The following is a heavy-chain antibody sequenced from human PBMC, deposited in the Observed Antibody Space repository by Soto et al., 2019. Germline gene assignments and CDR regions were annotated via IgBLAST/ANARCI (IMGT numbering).Heavy chain of an antibody. CDR3: ARAVAVPADFDY. CDR2: INAGNGNT. D-gene: IGHD6-19*01. CDR1: GYTFTSYA. V-gene: IGHV1-3*01. J-gene: IGHJ4*02. Sequence: GASVKVSCKASGYTFTSYAMHWVRQAPGQRLEWMGWINAGNGNTKYSQKFQGRVTITRDTSASTAYMELGSLRSEDTAVYYCARAVAVPADFDYWGQGTLVTVSS.